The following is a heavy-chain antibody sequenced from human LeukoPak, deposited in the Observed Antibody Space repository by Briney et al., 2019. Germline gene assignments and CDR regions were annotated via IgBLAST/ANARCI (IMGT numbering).Heavy chain of an antibody. V-gene: IGHV5-10-1*01. CDR2: IDPSDSYT. CDR3: ARVDTAMVPSPYYYYGMDV. D-gene: IGHD5-18*01. Sequence: GESLKISCKGSGYSFTSYRISWVRQMPGKGLEWMGRIDPSDSYTNYSPSFQGHVTISADKSISTAYLQWSSLKASDTAMYYCARVDTAMVPSPYYYYGMDVWGKGTTVTVSS. CDR1: GYSFTSYR. J-gene: IGHJ6*04.